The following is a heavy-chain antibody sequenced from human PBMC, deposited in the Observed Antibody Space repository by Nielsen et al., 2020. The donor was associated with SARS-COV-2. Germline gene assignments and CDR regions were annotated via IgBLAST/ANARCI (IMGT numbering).Heavy chain of an antibody. CDR2: ISSSSSYI. D-gene: IGHD6-13*01. V-gene: IGHV3-21*04. J-gene: IGHJ4*02. CDR3: AKEVGIAAAGALGY. Sequence: GESLKISCAASGFTFSSYSMNWVRQAPGKGLEWVSSISSSSSYIYYADSVKGRFTISRDNSKNTLYLQMNSLRAEDTAVYYCAKEVGIAAAGALGYWGQGTLVTVSS. CDR1: GFTFSSYS.